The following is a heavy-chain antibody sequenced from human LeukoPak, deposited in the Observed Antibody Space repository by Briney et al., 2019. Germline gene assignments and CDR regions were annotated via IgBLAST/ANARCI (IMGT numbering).Heavy chain of an antibody. J-gene: IGHJ5*02. CDR2: IYHSGST. CDR3: AIFPMVRGVIGWFDP. D-gene: IGHD3-10*01. CDR1: GGSISSGGYY. V-gene: IGHV4-30-2*01. Sequence: PSETLSLTCTVSGGSISSGGYYWSWIRQPPGKGLEWIGYIYHSGSTYYNPSLKSRVTISVDKSKNQFSLKLSSVTAADTAVYYCAIFPMVRGVIGWFDPWGQGTLVTVSS.